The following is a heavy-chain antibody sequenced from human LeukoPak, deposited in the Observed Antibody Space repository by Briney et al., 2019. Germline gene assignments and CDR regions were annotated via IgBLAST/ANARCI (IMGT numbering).Heavy chain of an antibody. CDR3: ARHRDYDSSGYYPYFDY. CDR2: IYYSGST. D-gene: IGHD3-22*01. J-gene: IGHJ4*02. Sequence: AGGSLRLSCAASGFTFSSYAMNWVRQAPGKGLEWIGSIYYSGSTYYNPSLKSRVTISVDTSKNQFSLKLSSVTAADTAVYYCARHRDYDSSGYYPYFDYWGQGTLVTVSS. V-gene: IGHV4-39*01. CDR1: GFTFSSYA.